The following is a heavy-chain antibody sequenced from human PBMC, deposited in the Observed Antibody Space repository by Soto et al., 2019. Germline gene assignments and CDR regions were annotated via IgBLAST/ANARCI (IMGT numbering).Heavy chain of an antibody. D-gene: IGHD2-2*01. CDR1: GGSVSNGAHY. J-gene: IGHJ4*02. CDR2: IYYSGDT. CDR3: ARVDSASWLDY. V-gene: IGHV4-31*03. Sequence: QVQLQESGPGLVKPSQTLSLTCSVSGGSVSNGAHYWSWIRQRPGKGLEWIGYIYYSGDTQYNPSLKSRLTISVDTSKDQFSLKLTSVTVADTAVYYCARVDSASWLDYWGQGTLVTVSS.